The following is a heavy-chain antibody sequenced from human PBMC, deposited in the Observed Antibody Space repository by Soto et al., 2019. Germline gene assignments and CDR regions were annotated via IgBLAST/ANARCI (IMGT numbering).Heavy chain of an antibody. CDR2: INHSGST. V-gene: IGHV4-34*01. CDR3: ARAGVWISGVVTERGFDP. Sequence: PSETLSLTCAVYGGSFSDYYWSWIRQPPGKGLEWIGEINHSGSTNHNPSLKSRVTISVDTSKNQVSLKLRSVTAADTAVYYCARAGVWISGVVTERGFDPWGQGTLVTASS. J-gene: IGHJ5*02. CDR1: GGSFSDYY. D-gene: IGHD3-3*01.